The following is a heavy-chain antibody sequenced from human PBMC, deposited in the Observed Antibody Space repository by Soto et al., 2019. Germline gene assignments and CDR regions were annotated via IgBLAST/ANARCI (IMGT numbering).Heavy chain of an antibody. Sequence: QVQLVESGGGVVQPGRSLRLSCAASGFTFSSYGMHWVRQAPGKGLEWVAVISYDGSNKYYADSVKGRFTISRDNSKNTLYLQMNSLRAEDTAVYYCAKERRDDSCGYWFFDYWGQGTLVTVSS. CDR3: AKERRDDSCGYWFFDY. D-gene: IGHD3-22*01. V-gene: IGHV3-30*18. CDR2: ISYDGSNK. CDR1: GFTFSSYG. J-gene: IGHJ4*02.